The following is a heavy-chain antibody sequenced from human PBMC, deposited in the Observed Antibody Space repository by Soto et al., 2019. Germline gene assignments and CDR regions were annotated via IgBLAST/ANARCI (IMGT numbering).Heavy chain of an antibody. V-gene: IGHV4-4*07. D-gene: IGHD2-21*01. J-gene: IGHJ6*02. CDR1: GGSISHYY. CDR3: ARDHSHLYDMNV. CDR2: MYVSGST. Sequence: SETLSLTCNVSGGSISHYYWSWVRQPAGKGLEWIGRMYVSGSTAYSPSYNPSLMSRVTMSVDTSKQQFSLRLYSVTAADTAVYYCARDHSHLYDMNVWGQGATVTVSS.